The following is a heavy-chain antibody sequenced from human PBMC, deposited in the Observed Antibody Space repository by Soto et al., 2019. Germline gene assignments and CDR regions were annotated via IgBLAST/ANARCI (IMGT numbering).Heavy chain of an antibody. CDR3: ARVATTVSYAFDI. Sequence: QVPLVESGGGLVKPGGSLRLSCAASGFTFSDYYMSWIRQAPGKGREWVSYISSSSSYTNYADSVKGRFTISRDNAKNTLYPQMNSLRAEDTAVYYCARVATTVSYAFDIWGQGTMVTVSS. CDR2: ISSSSSYT. CDR1: GFTFSDYY. V-gene: IGHV3-11*05. D-gene: IGHD4-17*01. J-gene: IGHJ3*02.